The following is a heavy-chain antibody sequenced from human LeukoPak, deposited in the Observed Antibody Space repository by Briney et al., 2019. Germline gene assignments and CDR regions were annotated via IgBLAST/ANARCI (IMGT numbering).Heavy chain of an antibody. J-gene: IGHJ6*02. V-gene: IGHV3-30*18. CDR2: ISYDGSNK. CDR1: GLTFSSYG. CDR3: AKGGYYDILTGGYGMDV. Sequence: PGGSLRLSCAASGLTFSSYGMHWVRQAPGKGLEWVAVISYDGSNKYYADSVKGRFTISRDNSKNTLYLQMNSLRAEDTAVYYCAKGGYYDILTGGYGMDVWGQGTTVTVSS. D-gene: IGHD3-9*01.